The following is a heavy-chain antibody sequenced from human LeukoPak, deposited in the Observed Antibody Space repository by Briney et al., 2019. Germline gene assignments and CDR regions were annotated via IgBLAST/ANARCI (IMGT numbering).Heavy chain of an antibody. CDR2: MNPNSGNT. CDR1: GYTFTAYY. J-gene: IGHJ1*01. D-gene: IGHD6-19*01. CDR3: ARLAGPRREH. V-gene: IGHV1-8*02. Sequence: ASVKVSCKTSGYTFTAYYMHWVRQAPGQGLEWMGWMNPNSGNTGYAQKFQGRLTMTRDTSKSTAYMELSSLRSEDTAVYYCARLAGPRREHWGQGTPVTVSS.